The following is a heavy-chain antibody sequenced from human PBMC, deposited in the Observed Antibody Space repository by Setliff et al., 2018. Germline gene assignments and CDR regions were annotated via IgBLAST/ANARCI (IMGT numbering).Heavy chain of an antibody. CDR1: GFTFSGSA. D-gene: IGHD3-22*01. Sequence: PGGSLRLSCAASGFTFSGSAMHWVRQSPGKGLEWVAVIWYDGSQKYHADSVKGRFTVSRDNSKNTLYLQMNSLRAEDTAVYYCARRDSTGYYGYSFDFWGQGTLVTVSS. V-gene: IGHV3-33*01. CDR3: ARRDSTGYYGYSFDF. CDR2: IWYDGSQK. J-gene: IGHJ4*02.